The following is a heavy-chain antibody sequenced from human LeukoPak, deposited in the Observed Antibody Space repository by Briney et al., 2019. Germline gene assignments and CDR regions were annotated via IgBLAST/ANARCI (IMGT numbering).Heavy chain of an antibody. CDR3: AELGITMIGGV. J-gene: IGHJ6*04. CDR2: ISGSDGST. D-gene: IGHD3-10*02. Sequence: PGGSLRLSCAASGFIFSSYAMSWVRQAPGKGLEWVSAISGSDGSTYYADSVKGRFTISRDNAKNSLYLQMNSLRAEDTAVYYCAELGITMIGGVWGKGTTVTISS. CDR1: GFIFSSYA. V-gene: IGHV3-23*01.